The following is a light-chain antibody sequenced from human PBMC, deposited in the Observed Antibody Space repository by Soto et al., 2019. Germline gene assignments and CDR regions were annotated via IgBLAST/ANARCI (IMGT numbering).Light chain of an antibody. Sequence: EIVLTQSPATLSLSPGERTTLSCRASQSVSSYFAWYQQSPGQAPRLLIYYASNRVTGIPARFSGSGSGTDFTLTISSLEPEDFAVYYCQQHSTWPWTFGQGTKVEIK. CDR1: QSVSSY. J-gene: IGKJ1*01. CDR3: QQHSTWPWT. CDR2: YAS. V-gene: IGKV3-11*01.